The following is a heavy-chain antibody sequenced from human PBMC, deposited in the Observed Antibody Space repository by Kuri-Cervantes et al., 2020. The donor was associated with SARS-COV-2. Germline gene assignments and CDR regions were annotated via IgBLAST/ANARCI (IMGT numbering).Heavy chain of an antibody. CDR3: ARPGAPKGYCSSTSCYTLPSDY. D-gene: IGHD2-2*02. Sequence: SVKVSCKASGGTFSSYAISWVRQAPGQGLEWMGGIIPIFGTANYAQKFQGRVTMTRDTSTSTVYMELSSLRSEDTAVYYCARPGAPKGYCSSTSCYTLPSDYWGQGTLVTVSS. V-gene: IGHV1-69*05. CDR1: GGTFSSYA. J-gene: IGHJ4*02. CDR2: IIPIFGTA.